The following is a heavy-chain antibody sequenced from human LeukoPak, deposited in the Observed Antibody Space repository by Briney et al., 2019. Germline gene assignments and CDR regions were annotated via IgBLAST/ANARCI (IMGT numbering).Heavy chain of an antibody. J-gene: IGHJ5*02. CDR3: ARSPLGYCSSTSCLADWFDP. CDR2: IYPGDSDT. Sequence: GESLKISCKGSGYSFTSYWIGWVRQMPGKGLEWMGIIYPGDSDTRYSPSFQGQVTISADKSISTAYLQWSSLKASDTAMYYCARSPLGYCSSTSCLADWFDPWGQGTLVTVSS. D-gene: IGHD2-2*01. CDR1: GYSFTSYW. V-gene: IGHV5-51*01.